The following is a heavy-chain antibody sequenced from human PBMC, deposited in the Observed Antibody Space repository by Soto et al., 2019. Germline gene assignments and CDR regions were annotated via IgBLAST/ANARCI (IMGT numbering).Heavy chain of an antibody. CDR3: ARDPAAAGRSRYYYYYMDV. CDR1: GYTFTSYY. Sequence: SCKASGYTFTSYYMHWVRQAPGQGLEWMGIINPSGGSTSYAQKFQGRVTMTRDTSTSTVYMELSSLRSEDTAVYYCARDPAAAGRSRYYYYYMDVWGKGTTVTVSS. CDR2: INPSGGST. V-gene: IGHV1-46*03. J-gene: IGHJ6*03. D-gene: IGHD6-13*01.